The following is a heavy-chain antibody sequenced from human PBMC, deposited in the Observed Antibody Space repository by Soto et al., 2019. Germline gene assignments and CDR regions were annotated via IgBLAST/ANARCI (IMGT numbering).Heavy chain of an antibody. CDR1: GFTFSNYG. J-gene: IGHJ3*02. CDR2: ISYDGTNE. D-gene: IGHD3-16*01. V-gene: IGHV3-30*18. CDR3: AKGLETCGGPFGSDI. Sequence: QVQLVESGGGVVQPGRSRRLSCAASGFTFSNYGMHWVRQAPGKGLEWVAAISYDGTNEYYADSVKGRFTISRDDTENTLFVQMNSLRPEDTAVYYSAKGLETCGGPFGSDIWGQGTRVTVSS.